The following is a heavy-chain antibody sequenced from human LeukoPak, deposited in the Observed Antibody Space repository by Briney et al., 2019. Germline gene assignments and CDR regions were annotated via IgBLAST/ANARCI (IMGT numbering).Heavy chain of an antibody. CDR1: GFTFSSYW. V-gene: IGHV3-7*01. J-gene: IGHJ4*02. Sequence: GSLRLSCAASGFTFSSYWMSWVRQAPGKGLEWVAHIKQDGSEKNYVDSVKGRFTISRDNAKNSLLLQMDGLRAEDTAVYYCARDKVTGDSYFDYWGRGTLVTVSS. CDR2: IKQDGSEK. CDR3: ARDKVTGDSYFDY. D-gene: IGHD2-21*02.